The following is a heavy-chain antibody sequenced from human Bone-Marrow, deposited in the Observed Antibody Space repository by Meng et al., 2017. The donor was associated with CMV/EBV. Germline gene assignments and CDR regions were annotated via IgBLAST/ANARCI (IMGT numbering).Heavy chain of an antibody. CDR1: GFTFSSYG. V-gene: IGHV3-33*01. CDR2: IWYDGSNK. J-gene: IGHJ6*02. Sequence: GESLKISCAASGFTFSSYGMHWVRQAPGKGLEWVAVIWYDGSNKYYADSVKGRFTISRDNSKNTLYLQMNSLRAEDTAVYYCARDNGMYGMDVWGQGTTVTVSS. D-gene: IGHD1-14*01. CDR3: ARDNGMYGMDV.